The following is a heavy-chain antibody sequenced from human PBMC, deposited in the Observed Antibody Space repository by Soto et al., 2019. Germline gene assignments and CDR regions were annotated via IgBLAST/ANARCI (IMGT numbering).Heavy chain of an antibody. Sequence: EVQLVESGGGLVQPGRSLRLSCAASGFTFDDYAMHWVRQAPGKGLEWVSGINWKSGTIGYADSVKGRFPISRDNAKNYLYLQMNSLRPEDTALYYCAKDYGDGRRYFDYWGQGTLVTVSS. CDR3: AKDYGDGRRYFDY. V-gene: IGHV3-9*01. J-gene: IGHJ4*02. D-gene: IGHD4-17*01. CDR2: INWKSGTI. CDR1: GFTFDDYA.